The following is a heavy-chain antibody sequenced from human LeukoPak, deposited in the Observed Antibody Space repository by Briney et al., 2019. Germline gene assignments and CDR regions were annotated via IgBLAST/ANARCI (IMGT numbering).Heavy chain of an antibody. CDR1: GFTFSSYN. CDR2: TTSSSTTI. D-gene: IGHD3-22*01. J-gene: IGHJ6*03. CDR3: ARVQGTYYYERTYYMDV. V-gene: IGHV3-48*04. Sequence: PGGSLRLSCAASGFTFSSYNMNWVRQAPGKGLEWVSYTTSSSTTIYYADSVKGRFTISRDNARNSLYLQMNSLRAEDTAVYYCARVQGTYYYERTYYMDVWGKGATVTVSS.